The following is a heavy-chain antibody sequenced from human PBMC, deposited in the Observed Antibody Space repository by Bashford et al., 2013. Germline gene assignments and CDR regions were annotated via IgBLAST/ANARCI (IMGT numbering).Heavy chain of an antibody. CDR2: IIPIFGTA. CDR1: GGTFSSYA. V-gene: IGHV1-69*06. CDR3: ASGIVGATTDDY. J-gene: IGHJ4*02. D-gene: IGHD1-26*01. Sequence: SVKVSCKASGGTFSSYAISWVRQAPGQGLEWMGGIIPIFGTANYAQKFQGRVTITADKSTSTAYMELSSLRSEDTAVYYCASGIVGATTDDYWGQGTLVTVSS.